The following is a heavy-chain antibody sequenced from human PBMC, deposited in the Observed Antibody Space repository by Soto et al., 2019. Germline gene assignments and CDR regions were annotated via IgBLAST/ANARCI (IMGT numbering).Heavy chain of an antibody. J-gene: IGHJ4*02. V-gene: IGHV3-73*02. CDR1: GFTFSGSA. CDR3: TPEGAGFDY. CDR2: IRSKANRYAT. Sequence: EVQLVESGGGLVQPGGSLKLSCAASGFTFSGSAMHWVRQASGKGLEWVGRIRSKANRYATAYAASVKGRFTVSSADSNNTAYLQLSSLKTEDAAVYYCTPEGAGFDYWGQGTLVTVSS. D-gene: IGHD1-26*01.